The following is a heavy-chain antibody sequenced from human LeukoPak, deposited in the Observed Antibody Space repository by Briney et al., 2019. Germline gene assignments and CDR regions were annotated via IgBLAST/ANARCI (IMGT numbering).Heavy chain of an antibody. CDR3: ARDALITMVRGVGPDY. Sequence: ASVKVSCKASGYTFTGYYMHWVRQAPGQGLEWMGWINPNSGCTNYAQKFQGRVTMTRDRSISTDDMELSRLRSDDTAVYYCARDALITMVRGVGPDYWGQGTLVTVSS. J-gene: IGHJ4*02. V-gene: IGHV1-2*02. CDR2: INPNSGCT. CDR1: GYTFTGYY. D-gene: IGHD3-10*01.